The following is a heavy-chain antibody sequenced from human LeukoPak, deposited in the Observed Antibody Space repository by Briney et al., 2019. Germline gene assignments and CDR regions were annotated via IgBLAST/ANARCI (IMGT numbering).Heavy chain of an antibody. CDR1: GFTFSSYA. D-gene: IGHD2-15*01. CDR2: ISGSGGST. V-gene: IGHV3-23*01. Sequence: GGSLRLSCAASGFTFSSYAMSWVGQAPGKGLEWVSAISGSGGSTYYADSVKGRFTISRDNPKNTLYLQMNSLRAEDTAVYYCAKDWDVAASPFDYWGQGTLVTVSS. CDR3: AKDWDVAASPFDY. J-gene: IGHJ4*02.